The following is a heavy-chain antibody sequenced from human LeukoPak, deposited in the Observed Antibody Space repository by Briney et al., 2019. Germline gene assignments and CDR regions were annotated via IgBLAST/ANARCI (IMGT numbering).Heavy chain of an antibody. CDR1: GFTFSNAW. D-gene: IGHD3-10*01. CDR2: IKSKTDGGTT. CDR3: TTELRRLTMQTDA. Sequence: GGSLRLSCAASGFTFSNAWMSWVRQAPGKGLEWVGRIKSKTDGGTTDYAAPVKGRFTISRDDSKNTLYLQMNSLKTEDTAVYYCTTELRRLTMQTDAWGQGTTVTVSS. V-gene: IGHV3-15*01. J-gene: IGHJ6*02.